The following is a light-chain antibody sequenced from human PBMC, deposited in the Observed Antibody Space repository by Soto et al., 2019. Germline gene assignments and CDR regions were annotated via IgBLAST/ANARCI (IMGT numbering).Light chain of an antibody. J-gene: IGKJ1*01. V-gene: IGKV3-20*01. CDR1: QSVGGTF. Sequence: EIVLTQSPGTLSLSPGEGATLSCRASQSVGGTFLAWYQQKGGQAPRLLIHGASNRATGIPGRFSGSGSGTDFTLTISRLEPEDFAVYYCQQYGGSPRTFGQGTKVEVK. CDR3: QQYGGSPRT. CDR2: GAS.